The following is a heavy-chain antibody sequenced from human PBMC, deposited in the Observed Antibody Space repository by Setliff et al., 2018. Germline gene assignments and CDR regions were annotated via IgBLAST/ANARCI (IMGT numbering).Heavy chain of an antibody. J-gene: IGHJ3*02. CDR1: GYTFRQSI. Sequence: ASVKVSCKASGYTFRQSIVSWVRQAPGRGLEWLGWISPYSENTNYAQTVQDRIRVTTDTSTRTSYMELSGLRSDDTAVYFCARSSDSGYYHQRDAFDIWGQGTRVTVSS. D-gene: IGHD3-22*01. CDR2: ISPYSENT. V-gene: IGHV1-18*01. CDR3: ARSSDSGYYHQRDAFDI.